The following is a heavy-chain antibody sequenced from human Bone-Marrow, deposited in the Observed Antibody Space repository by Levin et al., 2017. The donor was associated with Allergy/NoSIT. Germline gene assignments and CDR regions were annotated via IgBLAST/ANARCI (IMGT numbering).Heavy chain of an antibody. CDR3: AKGGIITVRGDNFYYYMDV. CDR2: TRYDESQK. CDR1: GFRFSDYA. Sequence: GGSLRLSCEASGFRFSDYAMLWVRQAPGKGLEWVAITRYDESQKYYGDSVKGRFTISRDNAKNTLYLEMNSLRAEDTAGYYCAKGGIITVRGDNFYYYMDVWGRGTTVTVSS. D-gene: IGHD3-10*01. V-gene: IGHV3-30*02. J-gene: IGHJ6*03.